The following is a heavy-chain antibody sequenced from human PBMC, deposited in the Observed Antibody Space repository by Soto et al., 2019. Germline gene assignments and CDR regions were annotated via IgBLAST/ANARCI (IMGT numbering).Heavy chain of an antibody. D-gene: IGHD6-19*01. CDR2: IWYDGSNK. V-gene: IGHV3-33*01. J-gene: IGHJ4*02. CDR3: ARDWDSSGWSPY. CDR1: GFTFSSYG. Sequence: QVQLVESGGGVVQPGRSLRLSCAASGFTFSSYGMHWVRQAPGKGLEWVAVIWYDGSNKYYADSVKGRFTISRDNSKNTLYLQMNSLRAEDTAVYYCARDWDSSGWSPYWGQGTLVTVSS.